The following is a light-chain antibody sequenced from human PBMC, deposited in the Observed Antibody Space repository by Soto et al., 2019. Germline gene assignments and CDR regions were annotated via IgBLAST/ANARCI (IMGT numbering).Light chain of an antibody. CDR2: EVS. Sequence: QSVLTQPPSASGSPGQSVTVSCTGTSSDVGGYNYVSWYQQHPGKVPKLMIYEVSKRPSGVPDRFSGSKSGNTASLTVSGLQAEDEADYYCSSYSDINTLLFGGGTKLTVL. CDR1: SSDVGGYNY. V-gene: IGLV2-8*01. J-gene: IGLJ2*01. CDR3: SSYSDINTLL.